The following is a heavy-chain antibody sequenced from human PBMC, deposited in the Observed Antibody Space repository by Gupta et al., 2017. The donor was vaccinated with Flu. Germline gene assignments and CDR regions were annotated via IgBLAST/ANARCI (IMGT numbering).Heavy chain of an antibody. CDR1: GFTFSSYA. D-gene: IGHD6-13*01. J-gene: IGHJ4*02. V-gene: IGHV3-23*01. CDR3: AKDWAGYSRSSLDY. Sequence: EVQLLESGGGLVQPGGSLRLSCAASGFTFSSYAMSWVRQAPGKGLEWVSTISGSGASTYYADSVKGRFTISRDNSKNTLYLQMNSLRAEDTAVYYCAKDWAGYSRSSLDYWGQGTLVSVSS. CDR2: ISGSGAST.